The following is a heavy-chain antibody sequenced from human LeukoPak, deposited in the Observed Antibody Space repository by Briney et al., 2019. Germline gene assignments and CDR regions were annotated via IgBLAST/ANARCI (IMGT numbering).Heavy chain of an antibody. J-gene: IGHJ4*02. CDR2: ISSSSSYI. CDR1: GFTFSSYS. D-gene: IGHD6-13*01. CDR3: ARAAAGRADY. Sequence: GGSLRLSCAASGFTFSSYSMNWVRQAPGKGLEWVSSISSSSSYIYYADSVKGRFIISRDNAKNSLYLQMSSLRAEDTAVYYCARAAAGRADYWGQGTLVTVSS. V-gene: IGHV3-21*01.